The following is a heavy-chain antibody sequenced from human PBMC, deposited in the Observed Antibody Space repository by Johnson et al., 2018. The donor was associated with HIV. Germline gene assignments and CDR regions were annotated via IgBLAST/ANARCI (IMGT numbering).Heavy chain of an antibody. Sequence: VQLVESGGGVVQPGRSLRLSCAASGFTFSSYGMHWVRQAPGKGLEWVAVIWYDGSNKYYADSVKGRFTIYRDNSKNTLYLQMNSLRAEDTAVYYCAKEGQLGDAFDIWGQGTMVTVSS. J-gene: IGHJ3*02. CDR3: AKEGQLGDAFDI. CDR1: GFTFSSYG. V-gene: IGHV3-33*06. D-gene: IGHD6-6*01. CDR2: IWYDGSNK.